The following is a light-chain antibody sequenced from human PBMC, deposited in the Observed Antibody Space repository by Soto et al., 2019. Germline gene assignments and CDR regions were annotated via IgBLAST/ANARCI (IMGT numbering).Light chain of an antibody. CDR2: EVT. CDR3: CSYAFSGSPFYV. J-gene: IGLJ1*01. Sequence: QSALTQPASVSGSPGQSITISCSGTSSDVGAYNFVSWYQVHPGRAPKLIISEVTVRPSGVSHRFSGSKSGNSASLTISGLQAEDEADYFCCSYAFSGSPFYVFGSGTKATAL. CDR1: SSDVGAYNF. V-gene: IGLV2-14*01.